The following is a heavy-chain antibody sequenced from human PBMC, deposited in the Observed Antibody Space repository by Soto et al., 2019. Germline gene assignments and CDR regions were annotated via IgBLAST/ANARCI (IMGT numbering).Heavy chain of an antibody. Sequence: SETPSLTCTVSGCSISSYYWSWIRQHPGKGLEWIGYIYYSGSTNYNPSLKSRVTISVDTSKNQFSLKLSSVTAADTAVYYCAHTSYSNYGSDWFDPWGQGTLVTVSS. CDR3: AHTSYSNYGSDWFDP. J-gene: IGHJ5*02. CDR2: IYYSGST. V-gene: IGHV4-59*08. CDR1: GCSISSYY. D-gene: IGHD4-4*01.